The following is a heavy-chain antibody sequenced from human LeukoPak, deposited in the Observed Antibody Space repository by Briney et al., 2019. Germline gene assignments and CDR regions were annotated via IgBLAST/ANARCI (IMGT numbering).Heavy chain of an antibody. V-gene: IGHV4-34*01. CDR2: INHSGST. CDR1: GGSFSGYY. D-gene: IGHD3-10*01. Sequence: SETLSRTCAVSGGSFSGYYWSWIRQPPGKGLEWIREINHSGSTNYNPSLKSRVTISVDTSKNQFSLKLSSVTAADTAVYYCARALKGRFTIRKFVHDYWGQGTLVTVSS. CDR3: ARALKGRFTIRKFVHDY. J-gene: IGHJ4*02.